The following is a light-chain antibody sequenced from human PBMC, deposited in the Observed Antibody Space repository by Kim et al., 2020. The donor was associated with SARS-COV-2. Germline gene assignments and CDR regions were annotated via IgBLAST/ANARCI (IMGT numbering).Light chain of an antibody. CDR3: QQYYNWPPLT. V-gene: IGKV3-15*01. J-gene: IGKJ4*01. Sequence: EIVMTQSPATLSVSPGERATLSCRASQSVSSNLAWYQQKPGQAPRLLIYGASTRATGIPATFSGSGSGTEFTLTISSLQSEDFAVYYCQQYYNWPPLTFGGGTKVDIK. CDR2: GAS. CDR1: QSVSSN.